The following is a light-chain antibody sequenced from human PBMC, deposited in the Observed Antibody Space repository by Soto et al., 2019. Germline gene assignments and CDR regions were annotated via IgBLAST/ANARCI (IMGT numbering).Light chain of an antibody. CDR2: AAS. CDR1: ESISSN. CDR3: QQYHPWSAATN. J-gene: IGKJ5*01. Sequence: EIVLTQSPATLSVSPGERATLSCRASESISSNLAWYQRKPGQAPRLLIYAASNRATGLPPRFSGSGSGTAGTLTISCLQSEDVAVYYCQQYHPWSAATNVGQGTRLDIK. V-gene: IGKV3-15*01.